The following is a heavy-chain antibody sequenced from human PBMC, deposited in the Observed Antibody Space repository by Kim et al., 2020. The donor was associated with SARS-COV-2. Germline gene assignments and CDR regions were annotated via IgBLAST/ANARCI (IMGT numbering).Heavy chain of an antibody. Sequence: NPSLKSRVTISLDTSKNQFSLKLSSVTAADTAVYYCARGSSGSYLVDAFDIWGQGTMVTVSS. V-gene: IGHV4-39*01. CDR3: ARGSSGSYLVDAFDI. D-gene: IGHD1-26*01. J-gene: IGHJ3*02.